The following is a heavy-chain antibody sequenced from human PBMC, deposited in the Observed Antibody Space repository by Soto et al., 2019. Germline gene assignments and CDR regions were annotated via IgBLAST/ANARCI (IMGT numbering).Heavy chain of an antibody. CDR3: ARDVDSTGEYRNFDY. Sequence: GGSLRLSCAASGFALISFSMHWVRQAPGKGLEWVSSISSGSSYIYYADSVKGRFTISRDNSKNSLYLQINSLRPEDTGVYYCARDVDSTGEYRNFDYWGQGSLVTVSS. CDR2: ISSGSSYI. CDR1: GFALISFS. V-gene: IGHV3-21*01. J-gene: IGHJ4*02. D-gene: IGHD3-22*01.